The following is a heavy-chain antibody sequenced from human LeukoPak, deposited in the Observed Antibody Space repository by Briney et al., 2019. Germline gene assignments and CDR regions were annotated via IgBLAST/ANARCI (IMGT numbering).Heavy chain of an antibody. CDR1: GYTFSSYS. CDR3: ARGMRTLRAADY. D-gene: IGHD1-7*01. CDR2: ISSSSSTI. V-gene: IGHV3-48*04. Sequence: GGSLRLSCAASGYTFSSYSMNWVRQAPGKGLEWVSYISSSSSTIYYTDSVKGRFTISRDNAENSLYLQMNSLRAEDTAVYCCARGMRTLRAADYWGQGTLVTVSS. J-gene: IGHJ4*02.